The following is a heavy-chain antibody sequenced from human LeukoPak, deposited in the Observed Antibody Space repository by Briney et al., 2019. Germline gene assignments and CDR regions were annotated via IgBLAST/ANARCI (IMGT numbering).Heavy chain of an antibody. J-gene: IGHJ4*02. Sequence: ASVKVSCKASGYTFTGYYMHWVRQAPGQGLEWMGWINLNSGGTNYAQKFQGRVTMTRDTSISTAYMELSRLRSDDTAVYYCARDQPDYGFDHWGQGTLVTVSS. CDR1: GYTFTGYY. CDR2: INLNSGGT. CDR3: ARDQPDYGFDH. D-gene: IGHD4-17*01. V-gene: IGHV1-2*02.